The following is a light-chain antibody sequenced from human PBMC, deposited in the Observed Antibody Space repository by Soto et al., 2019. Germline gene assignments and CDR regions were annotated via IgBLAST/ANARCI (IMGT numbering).Light chain of an antibody. V-gene: IGKV1-9*01. J-gene: IGKJ4*01. CDR2: AAS. CDR3: QQLGT. CDR1: QGISSY. Sequence: IQLTQYPSSLSASVGDRVTITCRASQGISSYVAWYQQKRGKAPKLLIYAASTLQSGVPSRFSGSGSGTDFTLTISSLQPEDFATYYCQQLGTFGGGTKVDIK.